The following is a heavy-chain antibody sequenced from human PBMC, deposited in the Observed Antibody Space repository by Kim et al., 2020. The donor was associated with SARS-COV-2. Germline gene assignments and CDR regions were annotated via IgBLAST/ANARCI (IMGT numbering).Heavy chain of an antibody. V-gene: IGHV4-59*13. CDR2: LYYGGST. D-gene: IGHD3-22*01. Sequence: SETLSLTCTVSGASISSYYWSWIRQPPGKGLELIGYLYYGGSTNYNPSLQSRVSMSLGTSKNQFSLRLSSVTAADTAVYYCARGYYYDSSGYFSVFDLWGQGSLVTVSS. CDR3: ARGYYYDSSGYFSVFDL. CDR1: GASISSYY. J-gene: IGHJ4*02.